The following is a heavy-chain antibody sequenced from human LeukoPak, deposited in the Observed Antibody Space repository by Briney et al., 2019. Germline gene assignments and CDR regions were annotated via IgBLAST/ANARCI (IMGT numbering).Heavy chain of an antibody. Sequence: PGGSLRLSCAASGYIFSSHGMHWVRQAPGKGLGWVAVLSFDGTNTYYADSVKGRFTVSRDNSKNTVYLQTTSLRAEDTALYFCARGLTRSSGSLAYWGQGTLVTVSS. CDR1: GYIFSSHG. CDR2: LSFDGTNT. J-gene: IGHJ4*02. CDR3: ARGLTRSSGSLAY. V-gene: IGHV3-33*01. D-gene: IGHD1-26*01.